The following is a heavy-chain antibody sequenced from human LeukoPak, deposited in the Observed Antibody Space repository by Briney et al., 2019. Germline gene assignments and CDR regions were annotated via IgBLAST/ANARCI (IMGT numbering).Heavy chain of an antibody. CDR3: ARDKGYDSSGYDIGY. V-gene: IGHV1-2*02. D-gene: IGHD3-22*01. CDR2: INPNSGGT. J-gene: IGHJ4*02. CDR1: GYTFTGYY. Sequence: ASVKVSCKASGYTFTGYYMHWVRQAPGQGLEWMGWINPNSGGTNYAQKFQGRVTMTRDTSISTAYMELSRLGSDDTAVYYCARDKGYDSSGYDIGYWGRGTLVTVSS.